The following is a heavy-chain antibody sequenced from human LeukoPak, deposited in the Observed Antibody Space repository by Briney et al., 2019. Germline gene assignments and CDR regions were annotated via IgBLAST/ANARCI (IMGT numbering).Heavy chain of an antibody. Sequence: ASVKVSCKASGYTFTSFGLSWVRQAPGQGLEWMGWISTYNGNTHYAQILQGRVTMTTDTSTSTAYMELRSLRSDDTAVYYCARENQLLSPSFDYWGQGTLVTVSS. V-gene: IGHV1-18*01. D-gene: IGHD2-2*01. J-gene: IGHJ4*02. CDR3: ARENQLLSPSFDY. CDR1: GYTFTSFG. CDR2: ISTYNGNT.